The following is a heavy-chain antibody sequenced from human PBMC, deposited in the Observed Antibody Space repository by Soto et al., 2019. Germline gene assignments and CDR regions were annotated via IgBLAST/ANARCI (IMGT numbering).Heavy chain of an antibody. J-gene: IGHJ4*02. CDR2: IFWDGGTA. V-gene: IGHV3-43*01. D-gene: IGHD2-21*01. CDR3: AKSGGEYYFDY. Sequence: PGGSLRLSCAASGFTFDDSSMHWVRQTPGKGLEWISLIFWDGGTAYYADSVKGRFTTSRDNSKNTLYLQMNSLRSDDTALYYCAKSGGEYYFDYWGQGTPVTVSS. CDR1: GFTFDDSS.